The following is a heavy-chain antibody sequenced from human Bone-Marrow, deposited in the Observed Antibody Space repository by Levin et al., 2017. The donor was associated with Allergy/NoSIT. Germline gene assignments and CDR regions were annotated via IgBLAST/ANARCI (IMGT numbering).Heavy chain of an antibody. Sequence: PSETLSLTCTVSGGSISSGNYYWSWIRQPAGERLEWIGRIYTSGSTNYNPSLKSRVTISLDTSKNQFSLKLTSLTAADTPVYYCARVGHVRESSGTSWYSFSYYYMDVWGKGTTVTVSS. V-gene: IGHV4-61*02. CDR3: ARVGHVRESSGTSWYSFSYYYMDV. CDR2: IYTSGST. D-gene: IGHD2-2*02. J-gene: IGHJ6*03. CDR1: GGSISSGNYY.